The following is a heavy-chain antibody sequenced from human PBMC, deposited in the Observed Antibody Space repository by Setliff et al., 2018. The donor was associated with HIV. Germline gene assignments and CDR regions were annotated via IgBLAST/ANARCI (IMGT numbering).Heavy chain of an antibody. CDR3: ARAFGTKYYFDY. CDR2: IYYSGST. D-gene: IGHD1-7*01. J-gene: IGHJ4*02. CDR1: GGSISSYY. Sequence: SETLSLTCTVSGGSISSYYWSWIRQPPGKGLEWIGYIYYSGSTNYNPSLKSRVTISIDPSKDHFSLKLRSVTAADTAVYYCARAFGTKYYFDYWGQGTLVTVSS. V-gene: IGHV4-59*08.